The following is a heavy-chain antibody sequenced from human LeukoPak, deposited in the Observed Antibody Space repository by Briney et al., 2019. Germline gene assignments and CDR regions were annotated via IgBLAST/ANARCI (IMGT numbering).Heavy chain of an antibody. J-gene: IGHJ4*02. CDR2: INPNSGGT. CDR3: ARDRELWFGELLSSIIDY. CDR1: GHTFTGYY. V-gene: IGHV1-2*06. D-gene: IGHD3-10*01. Sequence: ASVKVSCKASGHTFTGYYMHWVRQAPGQGLEWMGRINPNSGGTNYAQKFQGRVTMTRDTSISTAYMELSRLRSDDTAVYYCARDRELWFGELLSSIIDYWGQGTLVTVSS.